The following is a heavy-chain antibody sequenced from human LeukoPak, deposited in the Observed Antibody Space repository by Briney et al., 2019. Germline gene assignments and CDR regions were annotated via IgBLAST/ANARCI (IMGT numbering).Heavy chain of an antibody. J-gene: IGHJ5*02. CDR2: ISSSSSYT. D-gene: IGHD2-15*01. CDR1: GFTFIDYY. CDR3: ARVIGDRGYCSGGSCSSNWFDP. Sequence: GGSLRLSWAASGFTFIDYYMGSIREAPGKGLEWVSYISSSSSYTNYADSVKGRFTISRDNAKNSLYLQMNSLRAEDTAVYYCARVIGDRGYCSGGSCSSNWFDPWGQGTLVTVSS. V-gene: IGHV3-11*05.